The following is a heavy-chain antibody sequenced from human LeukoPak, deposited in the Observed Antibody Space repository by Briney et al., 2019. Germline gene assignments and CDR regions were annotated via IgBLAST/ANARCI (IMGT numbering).Heavy chain of an antibody. V-gene: IGHV4-59*01. J-gene: IGHJ4*02. CDR1: GASISNDY. Sequence: SETLSLTCTVSGASISNDYWNWIRQSPEKGLEWIRYVSSRGATNYNPSLRSRVTISGDTSKNQFSLRPTSVSAADTAMYFCARDEGNYYGMAFDFWGQGILVTVSS. CDR2: VSSRGAT. CDR3: ARDEGNYYGMAFDF. D-gene: IGHD3-10*01.